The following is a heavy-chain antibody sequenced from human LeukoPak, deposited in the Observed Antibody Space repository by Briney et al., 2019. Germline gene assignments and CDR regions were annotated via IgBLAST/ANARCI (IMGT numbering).Heavy chain of an antibody. CDR1: GFTFSSYA. V-gene: IGHV3-64D*06. J-gene: IGHJ4*02. D-gene: IGHD1-26*01. CDR3: VKSSFRGAAPFDY. Sequence: GGSLRLSCSASGFTFSSYAMHWVRQAPGKGLEYVSAISSNGGSTYYADSAKGRFTISRDNSKNTLYLQMSSLRAEDTAVYYCVKSSFRGAAPFDYWGQGTLVTVSS. CDR2: ISSNGGST.